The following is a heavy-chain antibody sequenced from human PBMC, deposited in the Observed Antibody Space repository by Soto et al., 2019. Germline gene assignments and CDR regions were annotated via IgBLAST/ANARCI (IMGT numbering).Heavy chain of an antibody. D-gene: IGHD3-22*01. V-gene: IGHV1-18*01. CDR3: ARVWYYDSSGPSYGMDV. CDR2: ISTYNGNT. J-gene: IGHJ6*02. Sequence: ASVKVSCKASGYTFTSYGISWVRQAPGQGLEWMGWISTYNGNTKYEQKLQGRVTMTTDTSTSTAYMELRSLRSDDTAVYYCARVWYYDSSGPSYGMDVWGQGTTVTVSS. CDR1: GYTFTSYG.